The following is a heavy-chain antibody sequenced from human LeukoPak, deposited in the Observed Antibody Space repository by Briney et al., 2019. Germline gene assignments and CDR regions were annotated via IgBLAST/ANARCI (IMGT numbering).Heavy chain of an antibody. CDR3: ASGSLASYFDH. J-gene: IGHJ4*02. V-gene: IGHV3-30*04. D-gene: IGHD3-16*01. CDR1: GFTFSRYG. CDR2: ISYDGKNE. Sequence: PGTSLRLSCAASGFTFSRYGMHWVRQAPGKGLEWVAVISYDGKNETYADSVKGRFTISRDTSRNTVSLQMNSLTTEDTAVYYCASGSLASYFDHWGQGTLVTVSS.